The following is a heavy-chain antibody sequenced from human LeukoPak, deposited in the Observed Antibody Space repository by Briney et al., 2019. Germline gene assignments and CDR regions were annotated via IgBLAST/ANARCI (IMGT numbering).Heavy chain of an antibody. J-gene: IGHJ4*02. CDR1: GGSISSGGYY. D-gene: IGHD6-19*01. Sequence: SETLSLTCTVSGGSISSGGYYWSWIRQHPGKGLEWIGYIYYSGSTNYNPSLKSRVTISVDTSKNQFSLKLSSVTAADTAVYYCARVPGSYSSGWYYHDYWGQGTLVTVSS. V-gene: IGHV4-31*03. CDR3: ARVPGSYSSGWYYHDY. CDR2: IYYSGST.